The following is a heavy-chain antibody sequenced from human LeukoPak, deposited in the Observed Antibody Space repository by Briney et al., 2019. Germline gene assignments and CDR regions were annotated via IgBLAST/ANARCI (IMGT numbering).Heavy chain of an antibody. V-gene: IGHV5-51*01. CDR3: ARLSSGFRLLNDY. CDR2: IYPGDSDT. Sequence: GASLQISCKGSGYSFTSYWIGRVRQLPGKGLEGMGIIYPGDSDTRYSPSFQGQVTISADKSISTAYLQWSSLKASDTAMYYCARLSSGFRLLNDYWGQGTLVTVSS. CDR1: GYSFTSYW. J-gene: IGHJ4*02. D-gene: IGHD3-22*01.